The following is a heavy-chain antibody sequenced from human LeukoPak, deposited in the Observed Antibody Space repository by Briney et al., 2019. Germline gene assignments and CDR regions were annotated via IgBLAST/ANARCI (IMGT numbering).Heavy chain of an antibody. CDR3: ARVLYYYASVSYNYYMGV. D-gene: IGHD3-10*01. CDR1: GFTFSRYS. V-gene: IGHV3-21*04. Sequence: GGSLRLSCAASGFTFSRYSMNWVRQAPGKGLEWVSSISISSNYIYYADSVRGRFTISRDNSKNTLYLQMNSLRAEDAAIYYCARVLYYYASVSYNYYMGVWGKGTMVTISS. CDR2: ISISSNYI. J-gene: IGHJ6*03.